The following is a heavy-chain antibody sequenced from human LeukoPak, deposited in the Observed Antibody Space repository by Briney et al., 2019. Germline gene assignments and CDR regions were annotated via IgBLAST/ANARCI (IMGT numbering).Heavy chain of an antibody. Sequence: GASVKVSCKASGYTFTRCGISWVRQAPGQGLQWLGWISASNGNTNYAQKFRDRVTMSTDTSTGTAYLDVRSLTSDDTAVYYCARDHSNWNYAPDFWGQGTLVIVSS. V-gene: IGHV1-18*01. J-gene: IGHJ4*02. CDR1: GYTFTRCG. CDR2: ISASNGNT. CDR3: ARDHSNWNYAPDF. D-gene: IGHD1-7*01.